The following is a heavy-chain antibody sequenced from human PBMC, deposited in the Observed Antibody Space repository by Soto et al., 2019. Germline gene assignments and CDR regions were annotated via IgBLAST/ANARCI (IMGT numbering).Heavy chain of an antibody. CDR3: VRPLPSGQNYGMDV. Sequence: PGGSLRLSCAASGLPVSTNYMRWVRQAPGKGLEWVSVIYNDGKTYYADSVKGRFTISRDASKNTLHLQMDSLRDEDTAVYYCVRPLPSGQNYGMDVWGQGTTVTVS. V-gene: IGHV3-53*01. CDR2: IYNDGKT. J-gene: IGHJ6*02. CDR1: GLPVSTNY. D-gene: IGHD3-10*01.